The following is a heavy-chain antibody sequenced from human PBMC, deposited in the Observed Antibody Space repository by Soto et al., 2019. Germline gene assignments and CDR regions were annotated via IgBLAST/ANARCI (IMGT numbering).Heavy chain of an antibody. J-gene: IGHJ4*02. CDR2: ILVDSHNT. CDR1: GFTFADSA. D-gene: IGHD6-19*01. V-gene: IGHV1-58*01. CDR3: ARGRSGWDPFDY. Sequence: SVKVSCKASGFTFADSAVQWVRQARGQRLEWMGRILVDSHNTKSAQKFTERVTISWDVSTSTAFMELRSLRSDDTAVYYCARGRSGWDPFDYWGQGTLVTVSS.